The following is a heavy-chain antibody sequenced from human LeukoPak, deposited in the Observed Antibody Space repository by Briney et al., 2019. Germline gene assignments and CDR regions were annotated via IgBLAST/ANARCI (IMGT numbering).Heavy chain of an antibody. V-gene: IGHV3-66*01. CDR1: GFTVSSNY. J-gene: IGHJ3*02. CDR3: ASRRGDCGGDCYSGVYAFDI. D-gene: IGHD2-21*02. Sequence: GGSLRLSCAASGFTVSSNYMSWVRQAPGKGLEWVSVIYSGGSTYYADSVKGRFTISRDNSKNTLYLQMNSLRAEDTAVYYCASRRGDCGGDCYSGVYAFDIWGQGTMVTVSS. CDR2: IYSGGST.